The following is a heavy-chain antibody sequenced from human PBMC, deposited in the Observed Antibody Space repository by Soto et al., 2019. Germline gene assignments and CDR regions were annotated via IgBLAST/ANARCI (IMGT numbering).Heavy chain of an antibody. CDR3: ARGSYYYDSSGYYPDY. CDR1: GFTFSSYS. D-gene: IGHD3-22*01. Sequence: GGSLRVSCAASGFTFSSYSMNWVRQAPGKGLEWVSSISSSSSYIYYADSVKGRFTISRDNAKNSLYLQMNSLRAEDTAVYYCARGSYYYDSSGYYPDYWGQGTQVTVS. CDR2: ISSSSSYI. V-gene: IGHV3-21*01. J-gene: IGHJ4*02.